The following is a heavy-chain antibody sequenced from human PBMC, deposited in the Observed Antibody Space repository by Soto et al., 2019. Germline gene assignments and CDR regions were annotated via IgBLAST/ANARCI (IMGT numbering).Heavy chain of an antibody. CDR2: IDPSDSYT. D-gene: IGHD1-26*01. J-gene: IGHJ4*02. CDR1: GYRFISYW. CDR3: VRHGNGTPYYFDY. Sequence: EVQLVQSAAEVKEPGESLRISCKGSGYRFISYWISWVRQMPGKGLEWMGRIDPSDSYTTYSPSFQGHVTISIDKSTSTAYLQLRSLEASDNAKYYSVRHGNGTPYYFDYWGQGILVTVSS. V-gene: IGHV5-10-1*03.